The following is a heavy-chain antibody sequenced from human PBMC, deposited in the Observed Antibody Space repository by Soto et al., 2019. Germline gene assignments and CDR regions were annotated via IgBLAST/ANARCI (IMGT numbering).Heavy chain of an antibody. Sequence: SETLSLTCPVSGGSISSYYWSWIRQPPGKGLEWIGYMYYRGSTNYNPSLKSRGTISVDTSKNQLSLKLNSVTAADTAVYYCARAVFRYSSSTTSYYYGLDVWGQGTTVTVSS. CDR3: ARAVFRYSSSTTSYYYGLDV. CDR2: MYYRGST. CDR1: GGSISSYY. J-gene: IGHJ6*02. D-gene: IGHD6-19*01. V-gene: IGHV4-59*08.